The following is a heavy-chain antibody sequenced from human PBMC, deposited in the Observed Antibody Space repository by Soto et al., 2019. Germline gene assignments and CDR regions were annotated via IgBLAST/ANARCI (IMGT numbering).Heavy chain of an antibody. D-gene: IGHD1-7*01. CDR2: ISYDGSNK. V-gene: IGHV3-30*18. CDR3: AKIRATGTKVTDY. Sequence: QVQLVESGGGVVQPGRSLRLSCAASGFTFSSYGMHWVRQAPGKGLEWVAGISYDGSNKYYADSVKGRFTISRDNSKNTLYLQMNSLRAEDTAVYYCAKIRATGTKVTDYWGQGTLVTVSS. CDR1: GFTFSSYG. J-gene: IGHJ4*02.